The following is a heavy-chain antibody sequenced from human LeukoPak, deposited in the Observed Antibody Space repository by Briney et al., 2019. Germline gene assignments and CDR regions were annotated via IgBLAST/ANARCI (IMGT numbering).Heavy chain of an antibody. CDR1: GFTFSDYY. CDR2: ISSSGSTI. CDR3: AMSPRQQLVPLTTGAGT. D-gene: IGHD6-13*01. Sequence: PGGSLRLSCAASGFTFSDYYMSWIRQAPGKGLEWVSYISSSGSTIYYADSVKGRFTISRDNAKNSLYLQMNSLRAEDTAVYYCAMSPRQQLVPLTTGAGTGGQGTLVTVSS. J-gene: IGHJ4*02. V-gene: IGHV3-11*01.